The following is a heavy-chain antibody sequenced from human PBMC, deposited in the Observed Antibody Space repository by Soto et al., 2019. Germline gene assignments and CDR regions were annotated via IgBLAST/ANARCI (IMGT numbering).Heavy chain of an antibody. CDR3: AKDALAIFGVTRMSSFFDF. CDR2: ISESGDST. D-gene: IGHD3-3*01. V-gene: IGHV3-23*01. J-gene: IGHJ4*01. Sequence: HPGGSLRLSCAASGFTFSNYAMSWVRQAPGKGLEWVSLISESGDSTNYADSVKGRFTIYRDNSKNTLYLQMNSLRAEDTALYYCAKDALAIFGVTRMSSFFDFWGRGTLDTVSS. CDR1: GFTFSNYA.